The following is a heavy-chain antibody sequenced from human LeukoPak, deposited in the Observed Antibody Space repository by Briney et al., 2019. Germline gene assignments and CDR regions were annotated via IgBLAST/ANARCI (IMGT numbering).Heavy chain of an antibody. D-gene: IGHD3-10*01. Sequence: PGGSLRLSCAASGFTVSSNYVSWVRQAPGKGLEWVSVIYRGGSTYYADSVKGRFTISRDNSENTLYLQMNSLRAEDTAVYYCARDYYGSGSYYHDFWGQGTLVTVSS. CDR3: ARDYYGSGSYYHDF. CDR2: IYRGGST. J-gene: IGHJ4*02. V-gene: IGHV3-53*05. CDR1: GFTVSSNY.